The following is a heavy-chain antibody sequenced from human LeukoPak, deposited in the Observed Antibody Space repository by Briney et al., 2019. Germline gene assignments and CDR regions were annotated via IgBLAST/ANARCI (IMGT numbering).Heavy chain of an antibody. Sequence: ASETLSLTCAVYGGSFSGYYWSWIRQPPGKGLEWIGSIYYSGSTYYNPSLKSRVTISVDTSKNQFSLKLGSVTAADTAVYYCARLPITMVRPFDYWGQGTLVTVSS. CDR2: IYYSGST. V-gene: IGHV4-34*01. J-gene: IGHJ4*02. D-gene: IGHD3-10*01. CDR3: ARLPITMVRPFDY. CDR1: GGSFSGYY.